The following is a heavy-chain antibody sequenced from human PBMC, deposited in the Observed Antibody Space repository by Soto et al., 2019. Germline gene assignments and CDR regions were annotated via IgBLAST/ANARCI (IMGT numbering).Heavy chain of an antibody. J-gene: IGHJ4*02. CDR3: AHHSGRAFDY. D-gene: IGHD6-19*01. V-gene: IGHV4-34*01. Sequence: PSETLSLTCDVYGGSFSGNYWSWIRQPPGGGLEWIGEINDSGHTKINPSLKSRVTMSVDTSKHQFSLNLISVTAADTAVYYCAHHSGRAFDYWGRGTLVTVSS. CDR2: INDSGHT. CDR1: GGSFSGNY.